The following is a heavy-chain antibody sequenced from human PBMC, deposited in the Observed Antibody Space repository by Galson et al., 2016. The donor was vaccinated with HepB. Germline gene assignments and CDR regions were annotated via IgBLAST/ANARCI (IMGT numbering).Heavy chain of an antibody. CDR2: IYYSGST. V-gene: IGHV4-59*01. J-gene: IGHJ4*02. CDR1: GGSTSSYY. Sequence: LRLSCAASGGSTSSYYWSWIRQPPGQGLEWIGYIYYSGSTSYNPSFKSRVTISVDTSKNQFSLKLRSVTAADTAVYYCGRDRDSSSYYSLDYWGQGTPVTVSS. CDR3: GRDRDSSSYYSLDY. D-gene: IGHD3-22*01.